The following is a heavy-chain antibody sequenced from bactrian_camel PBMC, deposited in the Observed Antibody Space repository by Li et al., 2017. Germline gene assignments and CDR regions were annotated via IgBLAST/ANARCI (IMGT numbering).Heavy chain of an antibody. CDR1: GITVSTFC. CDR2: IETDGSA. J-gene: IGHJ6*01. CDR3: AADRGYGLDCDDASGY. V-gene: IGHV3S53*01. Sequence: HVQLVESGGDSVQAGGALRLSCVASGITVSTFCMGWLRQAPGKARESVATIETDGSATHADSVRGRFTIARDNAQNTLYLEMNNLKPEDTSVYYCAADRGYGLDCDDASGYWGQGTQVTVS. D-gene: IGHD3*01.